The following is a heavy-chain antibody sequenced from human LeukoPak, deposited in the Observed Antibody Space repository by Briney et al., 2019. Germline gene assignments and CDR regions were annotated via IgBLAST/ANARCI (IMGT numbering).Heavy chain of an antibody. V-gene: IGHV3-74*01. CDR1: GFTFSTYW. CDR2: LCPDGSSS. Sequence: GGTLRLSCAASGFTFSTYWMHWVRQAPGRGLVWVSRLCPDGSSSISAHSVRGRFTVSSDNAKNTLYLQMNSLRAEDTAVYYCTRSPSLGGSYWGFDYWGQGTLVTVSS. CDR3: TRSPSLGGSYWGFDY. D-gene: IGHD1-26*01. J-gene: IGHJ4*02.